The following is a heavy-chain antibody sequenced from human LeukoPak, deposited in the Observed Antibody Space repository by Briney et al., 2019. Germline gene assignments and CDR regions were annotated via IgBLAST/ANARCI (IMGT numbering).Heavy chain of an antibody. Sequence: GGSQRLSCAASGFTFSTFWMSWVRQAPGKGLEWVANIKQDGSEKFYVDSVKGRFSISRDNAKNSLILQMNSLRAEDTAVYYCARTTITRFGVISQYYFDSWGQGNLVTVSS. CDR2: IKQDGSEK. V-gene: IGHV3-7*01. CDR3: ARTTITRFGVISQYYFDS. D-gene: IGHD3-3*01. CDR1: GFTFSTFW. J-gene: IGHJ4*02.